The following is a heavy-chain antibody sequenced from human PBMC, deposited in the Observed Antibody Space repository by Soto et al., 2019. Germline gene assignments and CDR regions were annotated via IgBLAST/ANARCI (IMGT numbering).Heavy chain of an antibody. CDR2: ISTSENAI. D-gene: IGHD6-13*01. Sequence: GVSLRLSYAASGFTFSDYYMSWIRQAPGRGLEWISYISTSENAIYYADSVKGRFTISGDNAKKSLYLQMNSLRAEDTAVYYCARESLIAAGGWYFDLWGRGTLVTVSS. CDR3: ARESLIAAGGWYFDL. J-gene: IGHJ2*01. V-gene: IGHV3-11*01. CDR1: GFTFSDYY.